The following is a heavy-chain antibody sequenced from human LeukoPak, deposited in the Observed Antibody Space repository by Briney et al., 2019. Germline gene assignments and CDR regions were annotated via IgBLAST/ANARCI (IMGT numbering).Heavy chain of an antibody. CDR3: TTIAVGATKGDY. D-gene: IGHD1-26*01. Sequence: SAKVSCKASGGTFSSYAISWVRQAPGQGLEWMGRIIPILGIANYAQKFQGRVTITADKSTSTAYMELSSLRSEDTAVYYCTTIAVGATKGDYWGQGTLVTVSS. CDR2: IIPILGIA. CDR1: GGTFSSYA. V-gene: IGHV1-69*04. J-gene: IGHJ4*02.